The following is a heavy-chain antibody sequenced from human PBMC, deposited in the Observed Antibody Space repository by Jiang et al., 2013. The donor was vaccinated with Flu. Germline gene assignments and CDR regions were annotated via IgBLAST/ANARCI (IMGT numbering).Heavy chain of an antibody. CDR3: AANGVYYDSSGYLFHY. CDR1: GYTFTSYA. Sequence: SGAEVKKPGASVKVSCKASGYTFTSYAMHWVRQAPGQRLEWMGWINAGNGNTKYSQKFQGRVTITRDTSASTAYMELSSPRSEDTAVYYCAANGVYYDSSGYLFHYWGQGTLVTVSS. J-gene: IGHJ4*02. V-gene: IGHV1-3*01. D-gene: IGHD3-22*01. CDR2: INAGNGNT.